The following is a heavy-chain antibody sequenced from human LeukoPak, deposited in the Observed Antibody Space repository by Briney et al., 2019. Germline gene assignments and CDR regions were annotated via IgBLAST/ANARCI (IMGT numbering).Heavy chain of an antibody. CDR1: GFTLSSYA. J-gene: IGHJ6*02. D-gene: IGHD1-1*01. CDR3: ARRYPYHGMDV. CDR2: IYSGGST. Sequence: PGGSLRLSCTASGFTLSSYAMNWVRQAPGKGLEWVSVIYSGGSTDSADSVKGRFSISRDNSKNTLYLQMNSLRVEDTAVYYCARRYPYHGMDVWGQGTTVTVSS. V-gene: IGHV3-66*01.